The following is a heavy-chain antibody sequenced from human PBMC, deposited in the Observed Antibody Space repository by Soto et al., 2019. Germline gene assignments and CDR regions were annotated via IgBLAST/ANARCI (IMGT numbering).Heavy chain of an antibody. D-gene: IGHD6-13*01. Sequence: QVQLQESGPGLVKPSQTLSLTCTVSGGSISSGGYYWSWIRQHPGKGLEWIGYIYYSGSTYYNPSLKRRVTISVDTSNNQFSLKLSSVTAADTAVYYCARVIAAAGTGDAFDIWGQGTMVTVSS. V-gene: IGHV4-31*03. CDR2: IYYSGST. CDR1: GGSISSGGYY. CDR3: ARVIAAAGTGDAFDI. J-gene: IGHJ3*02.